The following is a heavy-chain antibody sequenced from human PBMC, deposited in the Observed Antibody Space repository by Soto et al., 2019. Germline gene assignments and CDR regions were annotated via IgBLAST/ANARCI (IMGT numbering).Heavy chain of an antibody. Sequence: EVQLSESGGDLAQPGGSLRLSCAASGFTVKSYTMSWVRQVPGKGLEWVSSIIGSDGSTYYADSVKGRFSISRDISKNTLYLQMNSLRVEDTAVYYCAKDKRPEGSWDFDYWGQGTLVTVSS. CDR3: AKDKRPEGSWDFDY. V-gene: IGHV3-23*01. J-gene: IGHJ4*02. CDR1: GFTVKSYT. CDR2: IIGSDGST. D-gene: IGHD1-1*01.